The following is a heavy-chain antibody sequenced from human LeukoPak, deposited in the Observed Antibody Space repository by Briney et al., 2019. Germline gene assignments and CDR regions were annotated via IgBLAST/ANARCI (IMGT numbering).Heavy chain of an antibody. CDR2: MNKDGSEK. D-gene: IGHD1-26*01. Sequence: GGSLRLSCAASGFTFSSYWMGWVRQAPGKRLEWVANMNKDGSEKYYADSAKGRFTISRDNARNSVYLQMNSLRVEDTAVYYCARDPVEWELLLDYWGQGTLVTVSS. J-gene: IGHJ4*02. CDR3: ARDPVEWELLLDY. V-gene: IGHV3-7*01. CDR1: GFTFSSYW.